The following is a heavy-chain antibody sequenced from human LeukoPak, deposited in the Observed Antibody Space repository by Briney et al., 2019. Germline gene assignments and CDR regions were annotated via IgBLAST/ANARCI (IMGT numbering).Heavy chain of an antibody. CDR3: ARHRSGYSGYSNWFDP. CDR2: INHSGST. V-gene: IGHV4-34*01. Sequence: SETLSLTCAVYGGSFSGYYWSWIRQPPGKGLEWIGEINHSGSTNYNPSLKSRVTISVDTSKNQFSLKLSSVTAADTAVYYCARHRSGYSGYSNWFDPWGQGTLVTVSS. D-gene: IGHD5-12*01. J-gene: IGHJ5*02. CDR1: GGSFSGYY.